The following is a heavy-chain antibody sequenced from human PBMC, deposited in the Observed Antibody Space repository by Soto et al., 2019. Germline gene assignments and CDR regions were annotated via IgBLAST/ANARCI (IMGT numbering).Heavy chain of an antibody. Sequence: PSQTLSLTCAISGDSVSGNSAAWNWIRQSPSRGLEWLGRTYYRSRWYNDYAVSVKSRITVTPDTSKNQFSLHLNSVTPEDTAVYYCTRVFPYYVSNHSYLCYSGQGRLGTVS. D-gene: IGHD5-18*01. CDR3: TRVFPYYVSNHSYLCY. CDR2: TYYRSRWYN. V-gene: IGHV6-1*01. J-gene: IGHJ4*02. CDR1: GDSVSGNSAA.